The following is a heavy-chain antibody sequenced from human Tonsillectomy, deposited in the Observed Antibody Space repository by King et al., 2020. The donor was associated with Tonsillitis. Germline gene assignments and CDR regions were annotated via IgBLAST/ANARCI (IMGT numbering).Heavy chain of an antibody. CDR1: GFTFSSYA. CDR2: IYSGGSST. J-gene: IGHJ4*02. D-gene: IGHD5-12*01. Sequence: VQLVESGGGLVQPGGSLRLSCAASGFTFSSYAMSWVRQAPGKGLEWVSVIYSGGSSTYYADSVKGRFTISRDNSKNTLYLQMNSLRAEDTAVYYCAKGVVDIVATIDCALLYFDSWGQGNLVTVSS. CDR3: AKGVVDIVATIDCALLYFDS. V-gene: IGHV3-23*03.